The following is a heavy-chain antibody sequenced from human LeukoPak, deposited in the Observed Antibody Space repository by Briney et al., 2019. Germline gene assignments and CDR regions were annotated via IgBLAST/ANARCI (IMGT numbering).Heavy chain of an antibody. Sequence: TASETLSLTCAVSGGSISSGGYSWSWIRQPPGKGLEWIGYIYHSGSTYYNPSLKSRVSISVDRSKNQFSLRLSSVTAADTAVYYCVRERGWSGHIDYWGQGTLVTVSS. J-gene: IGHJ4*02. CDR2: IYHSGST. CDR3: VRERGWSGHIDY. V-gene: IGHV4-30-2*01. D-gene: IGHD3-3*01. CDR1: GGSISSGGYS.